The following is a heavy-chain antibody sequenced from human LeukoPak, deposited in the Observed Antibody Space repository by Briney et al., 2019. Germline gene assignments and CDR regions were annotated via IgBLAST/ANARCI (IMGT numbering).Heavy chain of an antibody. V-gene: IGHV4-4*07. J-gene: IGHJ3*02. D-gene: IGHD5-12*01. CDR3: ARRGYSGYEYTFDI. CDR1: GGSISSYY. CDR2: FYTSGST. Sequence: PSETLSLTCTVSGGSISSYYWSWIRQPAGKGLEWIGRFYTSGSTNYNPSLKSRVIVSVDTSKNQFSLKLNSVTAADTAMYYCARRGYSGYEYTFDIWGQGTMVTVSS.